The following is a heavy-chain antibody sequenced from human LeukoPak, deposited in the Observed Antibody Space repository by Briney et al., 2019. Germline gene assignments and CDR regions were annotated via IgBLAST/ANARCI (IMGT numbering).Heavy chain of an antibody. Sequence: SETLSLTCTVSGGSISTYYWNWIRQPPGKGLQWIGYIYYSGSTNYNPSLKSRVSISIDTPKNQFSLKLSSVTAADTAVYYCARRVSSGWAFDYWGQGTLVAVSS. CDR2: IYYSGST. V-gene: IGHV4-59*01. CDR3: ARRVSSGWAFDY. D-gene: IGHD6-19*01. J-gene: IGHJ4*02. CDR1: GGSISTYY.